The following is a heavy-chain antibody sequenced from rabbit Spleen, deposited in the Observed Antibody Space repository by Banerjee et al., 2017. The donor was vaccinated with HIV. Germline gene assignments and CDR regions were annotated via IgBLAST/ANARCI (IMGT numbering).Heavy chain of an antibody. CDR2: VYIIGGTT. V-gene: IGHV1S43*01. Sequence: QSLQESGGGLVQPEGSLTLTCTASGFSFSNSNYMCWVRQAPGKGLEWIGCVYIIGGTTDYASWVDGRFTISSDNAQNTLDLQMNSLTAADTATYFCARAIVPWLGLTRLDLWGQGTLVTVS. J-gene: IGHJ3*01. CDR1: GFSFSNSNY. D-gene: IGHD4-1*01. CDR3: ARAIVPWLGLTRLDL.